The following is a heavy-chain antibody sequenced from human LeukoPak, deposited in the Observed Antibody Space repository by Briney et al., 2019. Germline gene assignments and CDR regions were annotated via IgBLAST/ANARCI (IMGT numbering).Heavy chain of an antibody. Sequence: PSETLSLTCSVSGYSISSGYYWGWIRQPPGKGLEWIGSIYHSGSTYTNPSLKSRVTMSVDASKNQFSLKLSSVTAADTAVYYCARHLATTIFGVVTPPEYFQHWGQGTLVTVSS. CDR1: GYSISSGYY. J-gene: IGHJ1*01. V-gene: IGHV4-38-2*02. D-gene: IGHD3-3*01. CDR2: IYHSGST. CDR3: ARHLATTIFGVVTPPEYFQH.